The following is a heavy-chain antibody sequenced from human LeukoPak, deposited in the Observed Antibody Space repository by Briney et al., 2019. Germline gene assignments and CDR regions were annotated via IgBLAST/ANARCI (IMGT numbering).Heavy chain of an antibody. CDR2: INHSGST. V-gene: IGHV4-34*01. Sequence: SETLSLTCAVYGGSFSGYYWSWIRQPPGKGLEWIGEINHSGSTNYNPSLKSRVTISVDTSKNQFSLKLSSVTAADTAVYYCASRVSTTSDNWFDPWGQGTLVTVSS. CDR1: GGSFSGYY. D-gene: IGHD4-17*01. J-gene: IGHJ5*02. CDR3: ASRVSTTSDNWFDP.